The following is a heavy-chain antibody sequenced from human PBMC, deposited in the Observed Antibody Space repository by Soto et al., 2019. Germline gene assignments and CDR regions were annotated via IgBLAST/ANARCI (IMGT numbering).Heavy chain of an antibody. CDR1: GFTFSSYC. D-gene: IGHD6-6*01. CDR2: IRYDGSNK. Sequence: PGGSLRLSFAACGFTFSSYCMQWVRQAPGKGLEWVADIRYDGSNKYYADSVKGRFTISRDNSKNTLYLQMNSLRAEDTAVYYCARESIAARMIHYYGMDVWGQGTTVTVSS. J-gene: IGHJ6*02. V-gene: IGHV3-33*01. CDR3: ARESIAARMIHYYGMDV.